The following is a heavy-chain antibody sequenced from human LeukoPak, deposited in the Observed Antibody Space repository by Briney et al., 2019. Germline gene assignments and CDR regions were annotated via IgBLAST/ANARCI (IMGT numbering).Heavy chain of an antibody. V-gene: IGHV4-59*12. CDR2: IYYSGST. D-gene: IGHD3-10*01. J-gene: IGHJ4*02. CDR3: ARDYGSGNYITYYFDY. Sequence: NPSETLSLTCTVSGGSISSYYWSWIRQPPGKGLEWIGYIYYSGSTNYNPSLKSRVTISVDTSKNQFSLKLSSVTAADTAVYYCARDYGSGNYITYYFDYWGQGTLVTVSS. CDR1: GGSISSYY.